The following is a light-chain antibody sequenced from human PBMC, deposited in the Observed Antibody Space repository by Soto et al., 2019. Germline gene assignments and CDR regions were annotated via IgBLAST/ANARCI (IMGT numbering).Light chain of an antibody. CDR3: QQTYTTPWT. Sequence: DIQMTQSPSSLSAAVGDRVTITCRASQSISSYLNWYQQKPGKAPKLLISAASSLQSGVPSRFSGSGSGTEFTLTISSLQPEDFATYYCQQTYTTPWTLGQGTKVDIK. V-gene: IGKV1-39*01. J-gene: IGKJ1*01. CDR1: QSISSY. CDR2: AAS.